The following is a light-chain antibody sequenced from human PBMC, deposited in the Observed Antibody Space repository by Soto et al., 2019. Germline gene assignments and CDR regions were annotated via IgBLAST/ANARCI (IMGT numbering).Light chain of an antibody. V-gene: IGLV1-44*01. Sequence: QSVLTQPPSASGTPGQRVTISCSGSSSNIGSNSVNWYQQLPVTAPKLLMYSSNQRPSGVPDRFSGSKSGTSASLAISGLQSEDEADYYCAAWDDSLKGVVFGGGTKLTVL. CDR1: SSNIGSNS. J-gene: IGLJ2*01. CDR3: AAWDDSLKGVV. CDR2: SSN.